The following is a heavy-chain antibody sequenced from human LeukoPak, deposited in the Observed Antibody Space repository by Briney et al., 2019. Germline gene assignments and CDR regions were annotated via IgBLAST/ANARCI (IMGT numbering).Heavy chain of an antibody. CDR2: IYSGGST. V-gene: IGHV3-53*05. CDR3: ARNPSTSSYLDY. J-gene: IGHJ4*02. Sequence: PGGSLRLSCAASGFTVSSNYMSWVRQAPGKGLEWVSVIYSGGSTYYADSVKGRFTISRDNSKNTLYLQMNSLRAEDTAVYYCARNPSTSSYLDYWGQGTLVTVSS. CDR1: GFTVSSNY. D-gene: IGHD2-2*01.